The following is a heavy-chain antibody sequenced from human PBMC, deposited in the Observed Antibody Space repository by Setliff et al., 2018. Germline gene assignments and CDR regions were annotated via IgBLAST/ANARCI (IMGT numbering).Heavy chain of an antibody. D-gene: IGHD3-10*01. CDR3: VRAGMASLHRKGVFEH. J-gene: IGHJ4*02. Sequence: ASVKVSCKASGYIFAGYYMHWVRQTPGQGLEWMGWINPISGGANYAQKFQGRVTLTRDTSISTGYMEVTSLRSEDTAVYYCVRAGMASLHRKGVFEHWGQGTLVTVSS. CDR2: INPISGGA. CDR1: GYIFAGYY. V-gene: IGHV1-2*02.